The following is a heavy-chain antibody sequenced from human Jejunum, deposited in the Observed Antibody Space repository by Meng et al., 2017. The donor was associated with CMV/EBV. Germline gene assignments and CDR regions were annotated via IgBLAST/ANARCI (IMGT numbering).Heavy chain of an antibody. CDR3: ARMTGTNYFDY. CDR2: MYSSGST. Sequence: VRLQESGPGLVKPSQTLSLTCIVSGGSVSSASYPWSWIRQPAGKGLEGIGRMYSSGSTYYNPSLKSRLTMSIDTSKNQFSLELSSVTAADTAVYYCARMTGTNYFDYWGQGTLVTVSS. D-gene: IGHD3-9*01. V-gene: IGHV4-61*02. J-gene: IGHJ4*02. CDR1: GGSVSSASYP.